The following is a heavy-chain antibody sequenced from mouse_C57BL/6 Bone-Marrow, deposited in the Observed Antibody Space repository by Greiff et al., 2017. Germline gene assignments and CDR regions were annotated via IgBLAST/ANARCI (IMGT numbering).Heavy chain of an antibody. J-gene: IGHJ4*01. CDR2: ISDGGSYT. CDR1: GFTFSSYA. D-gene: IGHD2-3*01. CDR3: ARDTDGYHGLSAIDY. V-gene: IGHV5-4*01. Sequence: EVHLVESGGGLVKPGGSLKLSCAASGFTFSSYAMSWVRQTPEQRLEWVATISDGGSYTYYPANVKGRFPISRDNAKNNLYLQMSHLKSEDTARYYCARDTDGYHGLSAIDYWGQGTSVTVSS.